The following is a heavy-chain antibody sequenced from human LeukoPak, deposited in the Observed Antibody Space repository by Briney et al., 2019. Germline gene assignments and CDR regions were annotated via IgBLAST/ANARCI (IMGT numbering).Heavy chain of an antibody. CDR2: IWYDGSNK. Sequence: GGSLRLSCAASGFTFSSYGMHWVRQAPGKGLEWVAVIWYDGSNKYYADSVKGRFTISRDNSKNTLYLQMNSLRAEDTAVYYCARDHYCSSTSCYYYYYGMDVWGQGTTVTVSS. CDR1: GFTFSSYG. D-gene: IGHD2-2*01. J-gene: IGHJ6*02. V-gene: IGHV3-33*01. CDR3: ARDHYCSSTSCYYYYYGMDV.